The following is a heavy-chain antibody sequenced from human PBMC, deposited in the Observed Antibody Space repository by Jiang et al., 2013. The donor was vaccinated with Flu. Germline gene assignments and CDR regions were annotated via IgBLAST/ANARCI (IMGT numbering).Heavy chain of an antibody. J-gene: IGHJ3*02. D-gene: IGHD1-14*01. V-gene: IGHV1-2*04. Sequence: NYAQKFQGWVTMTRDTSISTAYMELSRLRSDDTAVYYCARDRNGSITGTTDAFDIWGQGTMVTVSS. CDR3: ARDRNGSITGTTDAFDI.